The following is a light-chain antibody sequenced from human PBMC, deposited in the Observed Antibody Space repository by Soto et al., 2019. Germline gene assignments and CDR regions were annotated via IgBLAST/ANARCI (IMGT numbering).Light chain of an antibody. CDR1: QSVSSY. J-gene: IGKJ4*01. Sequence: EIVLTQSPSTLSLSPGERATLSCRASQSVSSYLAWYQQKPGQAPRLLIYDASNRATGIPVRFSGSGSGTDFTLTISSLEPEYFAVYYCQQRSNWLTVGGGTKVEIK. CDR3: QQRSNWLT. CDR2: DAS. V-gene: IGKV3-11*01.